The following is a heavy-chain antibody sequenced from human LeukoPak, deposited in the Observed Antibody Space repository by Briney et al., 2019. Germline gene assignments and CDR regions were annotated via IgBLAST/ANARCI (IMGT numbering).Heavy chain of an antibody. CDR1: GYTFSGYA. J-gene: IGHJ4*02. V-gene: IGHV1-3*01. Sequence: ASVKVSCKASGYTFSGYAIHWVRQAPGQRFEWMGWINAGNGHTKYSQNFQGRVTITRDSSANIVYMELSSLTSEDTAVYYCARGIWSATRVDYYLDNWGQGTLVTVSS. D-gene: IGHD5-24*01. CDR2: INAGNGHT. CDR3: ARGIWSATRVDYYLDN.